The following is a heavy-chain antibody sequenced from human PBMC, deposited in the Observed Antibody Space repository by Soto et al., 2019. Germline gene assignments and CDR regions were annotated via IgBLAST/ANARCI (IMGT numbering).Heavy chain of an antibody. D-gene: IGHD6-13*01. J-gene: IGHJ4*02. V-gene: IGHV3-21*01. CDR2: ISSSSSYI. CDR1: GFTFSSYS. Sequence: EVQLVESGGGLVKPGGSLRLSCAASGFTFSSYSMNWVRQAPGKGLEWVSSISSSSSYIYYADSVKGRFTISRDNSKNTLYLKMNSLRGEDRAVYYCARDPLGGAGIAAAGTNYWGQGTLVTVPS. CDR3: ARDPLGGAGIAAAGTNY.